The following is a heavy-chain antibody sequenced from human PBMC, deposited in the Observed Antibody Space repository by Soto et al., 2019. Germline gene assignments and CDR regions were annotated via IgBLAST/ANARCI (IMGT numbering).Heavy chain of an antibody. CDR1: GFTFSSYS. CDR2: ISTRSNSI. D-gene: IGHD3-3*01. CDR3: ARAKDVWSYSPFDS. V-gene: IGHV3-48*02. Sequence: EEQLVESGGGLVQPGGSLRLSCAASGFTFSSYSMNWVRQAPGKGLEWVSYISTRSNSIYYGDSVKGRFTISRDNARNSMFIQMNSLRDDDTAVYFCARAKDVWSYSPFDSWGQGTLVTVSS. J-gene: IGHJ4*02.